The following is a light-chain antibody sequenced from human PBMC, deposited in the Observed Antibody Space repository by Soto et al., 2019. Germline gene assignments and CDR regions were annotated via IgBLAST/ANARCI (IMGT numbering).Light chain of an antibody. V-gene: IGKV3-15*01. CDR2: HVS. CDR3: QRYNKWPRT. CDR1: QSVGSK. J-gene: IGKJ1*01. Sequence: EIVMTQSPGTLSVSPGERATLSCRASQSVGSKLAWYQQKPGHAPRLLIYHVSTRATGVPARFSGSASVTEFTLSISSLQSEDSAVYYCQRYNKWPRTFGQGTKVDIK.